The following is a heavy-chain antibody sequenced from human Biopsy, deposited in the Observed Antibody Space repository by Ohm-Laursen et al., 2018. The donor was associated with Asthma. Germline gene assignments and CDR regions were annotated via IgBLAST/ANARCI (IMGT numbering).Heavy chain of an antibody. CDR1: GFTFDDYG. Sequence: SLRLSCAASGFTFDDYGMSWVRQAPGKGLDWVSGINWNGSSTGYADSVKGRFTISRDKAKNSLYLQMNSLRAEDTALYHCGRDMGGFGSGWFPVEFWGQGTLVTVSS. J-gene: IGHJ4*02. CDR2: INWNGSST. D-gene: IGHD6-19*01. CDR3: GRDMGGFGSGWFPVEF. V-gene: IGHV3-20*01.